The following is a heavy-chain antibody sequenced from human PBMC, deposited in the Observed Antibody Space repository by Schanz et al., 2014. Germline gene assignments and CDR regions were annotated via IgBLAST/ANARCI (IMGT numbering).Heavy chain of an antibody. CDR2: ISNTGTFI. V-gene: IGHV3-11*01. D-gene: IGHD1-1*01. CDR3: VRDAYLQIRGTVFDS. Sequence: QVQLVESGGGLVKPGGSLRLSCAASGFTFSDHYMAWIRQAPGKGLEWVSIISNTGTFIYYGDSVRGRFVISRDNAKSSLFLQMKGLRAEDTAVYYCVRDAYLQIRGTVFDSWGPGNLVTVSS. J-gene: IGHJ4*02. CDR1: GFTFSDHY.